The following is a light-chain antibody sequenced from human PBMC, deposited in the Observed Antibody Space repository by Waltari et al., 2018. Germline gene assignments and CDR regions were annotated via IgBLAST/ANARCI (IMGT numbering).Light chain of an antibody. V-gene: IGKV3-20*01. CDR2: GAS. CDR1: QTVRTPD. CDR3: QQYDISPLT. Sequence: EIVLTQSPGTLSLSPGERATLSCRASQTVRTPDLAWYQQKPGQAPTLPIYGASSRATGIPDRFSGSGSGTDFSLTISSLEPEDFAVYYCQQYDISPLTFGGGTKVEIK. J-gene: IGKJ4*01.